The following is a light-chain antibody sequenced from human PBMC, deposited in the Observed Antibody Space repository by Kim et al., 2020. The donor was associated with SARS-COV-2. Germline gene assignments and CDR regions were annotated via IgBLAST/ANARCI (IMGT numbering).Light chain of an antibody. V-gene: IGLV3-19*01. Sequence: VALGQTVRITCQGDSRRSYYATWYQQKQAQDPILFIYGKNNRPSGIPDRFSGSSSGNTASLTSTRTQAGDEADYYCNSRDSNDNVVFGGGTQLTVL. CDR1: SRRSYY. CDR3: NSRDSNDNVV. CDR2: GKN. J-gene: IGLJ2*01.